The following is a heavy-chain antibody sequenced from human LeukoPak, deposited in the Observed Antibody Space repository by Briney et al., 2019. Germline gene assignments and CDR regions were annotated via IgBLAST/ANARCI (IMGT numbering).Heavy chain of an antibody. CDR3: ARSHDHLWGNYPDY. V-gene: IGHV4-34*01. J-gene: IGHJ4*02. CDR2: IHHDGRI. Sequence: NPGGSLRLSCAASGFTFSSYAMSWVRQPPGKGLEWIGEIHHDGRINYNPSLKSRVTLSVDKSKNQFSLRLNSVTAADTAMYYCARSHDHLWGNYPDYWGQGTLVTVSS. CDR1: GFTFSSYA. D-gene: IGHD3-16*02.